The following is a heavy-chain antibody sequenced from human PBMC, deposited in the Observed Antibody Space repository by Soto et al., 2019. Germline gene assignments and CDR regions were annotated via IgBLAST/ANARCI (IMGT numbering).Heavy chain of an antibody. D-gene: IGHD6-6*01. Sequence: TSETLSLSCTVSGGSISSSSYYGGWIRQPPGKGLEWIGSIYYSGSTYYNPSLKSRVTISVDTSKNQFSLKLSSVTAAGTAVYYCAKIFSKQLVKEDYYYYGMDVWGQGTTVTVSS. CDR3: AKIFSKQLVKEDYYYYGMDV. J-gene: IGHJ6*02. CDR1: GGSISSSSYY. CDR2: IYYSGST. V-gene: IGHV4-39*01.